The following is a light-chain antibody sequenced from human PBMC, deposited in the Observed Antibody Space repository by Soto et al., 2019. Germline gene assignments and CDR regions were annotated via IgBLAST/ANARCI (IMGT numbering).Light chain of an antibody. CDR2: TAS. Sequence: AXRSVDTCLALYQQKPRKAPKLLIYTASTLESGLPLRFSGSGSGTELTLTISSLQHDDFANYYRQQYHTYPCKFGQGTTV. V-gene: IGKV1-5*03. J-gene: IGKJ1*01. CDR1: RSVDTC. CDR3: QQYHTYPCK.